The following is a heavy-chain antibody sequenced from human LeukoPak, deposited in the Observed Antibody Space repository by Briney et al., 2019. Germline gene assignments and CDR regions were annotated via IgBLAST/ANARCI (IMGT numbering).Heavy chain of an antibody. J-gene: IGHJ6*03. Sequence: GGSLRLSCEASGFTFSSYAMTWVRQAPGRGLEWVSYGGSGGSTYYADSVKGRFTVSRDNSKSTLYLQMNSLTAEDTAVYYCAKMRGQYYHSYYMDAWAKGPRSPSP. CDR1: GFTFSSYA. CDR2: GGSGGST. V-gene: IGHV3-23*01. CDR3: AKMRGQYYHSYYMDA.